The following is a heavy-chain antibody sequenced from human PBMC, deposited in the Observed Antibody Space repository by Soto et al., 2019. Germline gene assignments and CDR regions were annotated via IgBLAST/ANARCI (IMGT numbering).Heavy chain of an antibody. CDR1: GYTFSSYG. D-gene: IGHD1-1*01. V-gene: IGHV1-18*01. Sequence: GASVKVSCKSSGYTFSSYGVSWVRQAPGQGLEWLGWISAYSGVTNFAQKFQGIVTLTTDTPTSTVYMEMRSLTSDDTAVYYCASDPEYLSDATAVPESASFDYGGQGTLVTVSS. CDR3: ASDPEYLSDATAVPESASFDY. CDR2: ISAYSGVT. J-gene: IGHJ4*02.